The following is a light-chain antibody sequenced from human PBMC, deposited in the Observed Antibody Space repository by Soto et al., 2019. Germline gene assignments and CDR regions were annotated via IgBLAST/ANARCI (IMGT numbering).Light chain of an antibody. J-gene: IGLJ1*01. CDR1: SSDVGAYNY. V-gene: IGLV2-8*01. CDR3: SSYAGSNNYV. Sequence: QSALTQPPSASGSPGQSVTISCTGTSSDVGAYNYLSWYQQHPVKAPKLMIYEFSKRPSGVPDRFSGSKSGNTASLTVSGLQAEDEADYYCSSYAGSNNYVFGAGTKLTVL. CDR2: EFS.